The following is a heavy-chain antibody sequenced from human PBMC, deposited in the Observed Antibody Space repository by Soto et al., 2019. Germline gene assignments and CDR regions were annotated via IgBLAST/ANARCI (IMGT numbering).Heavy chain of an antibody. CDR1: GFTFSSYG. D-gene: IGHD2-2*02. J-gene: IGHJ4*02. CDR2: IWYDGSNK. V-gene: IGHV3-33*01. Sequence: QVQLVESGGGVVQPGRSLRLSCAASGFTFSSYGMHWVRQAPGKGLEWVAVIWYDGSNKYYADSVKGRFTISRDNSKNTLYLQMNSLRAEDTAVYYCARDHNNYCSSTSFYIPRRSPHTIDYWGQGTLVTVSS. CDR3: ARDHNNYCSSTSFYIPRRSPHTIDY.